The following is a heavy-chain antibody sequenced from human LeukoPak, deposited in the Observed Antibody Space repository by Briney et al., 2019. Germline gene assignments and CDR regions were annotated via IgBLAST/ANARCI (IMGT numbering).Heavy chain of an antibody. V-gene: IGHV1-69*01. CDR3: ARLPAARPLNFDY. CDR1: GGTFSSYA. D-gene: IGHD6-6*01. Sequence: GASVKVSCKASGGTFSSYAISWVRQAPGQGLEWMGGTIPIFGTANYAQKFQGRVTITADESTSTAYMELSSLRSEDTAVYYCARLPAARPLNFDYWGQGTLVTVSS. CDR2: TIPIFGTA. J-gene: IGHJ4*02.